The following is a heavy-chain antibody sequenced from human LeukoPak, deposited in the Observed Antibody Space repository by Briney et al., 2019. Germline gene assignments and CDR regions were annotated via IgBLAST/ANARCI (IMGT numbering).Heavy chain of an antibody. CDR3: ARDAAPRGGDY. D-gene: IGHD6-13*01. V-gene: IGHV3-48*04. Sequence: PSGGSLRLSCAASGFTFSNYPMNWVRQAPGKGLEWVSYIGSGGSPIYYADSVRGRFSISRDNAKNSLYLQMSSLRAEDTAVYYCARDAAPRGGDYWGQGTLVTVSS. CDR1: GFTFSNYP. J-gene: IGHJ4*02. CDR2: IGSGGSPI.